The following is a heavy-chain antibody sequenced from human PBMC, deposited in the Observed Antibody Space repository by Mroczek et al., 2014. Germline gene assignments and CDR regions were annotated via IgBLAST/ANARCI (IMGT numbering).Heavy chain of an antibody. CDR1: GYTFTGYY. CDR3: ARALYPSDIVPTNAVPPPFDP. D-gene: IGHD2-8*01. CDR2: INPNSGGT. J-gene: IGHJ5*02. Sequence: QVQLVQSGAEVKKPGASVKVSCKASGYTFTGYYMHWVRQAPGQGLEWMGWINPNSGGTNYAQKFQGRVTMTRDTSISTAYMELSRLRSDDTAVYYCARALYPSDIVPTNAVPPPFDPWGQGTLVTVSS. V-gene: IGHV1-2*02.